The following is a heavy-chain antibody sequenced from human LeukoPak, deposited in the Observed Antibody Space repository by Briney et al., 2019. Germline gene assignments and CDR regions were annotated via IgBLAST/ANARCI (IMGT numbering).Heavy chain of an antibody. J-gene: IGHJ3*02. D-gene: IGHD3-22*01. CDR2: TYYRSKWYN. Sequence: SQTLSLSCAISGDSVSRNSAAWNWIRQSPSRGLEWLGRTYYRSKWYNDYAVSVKSRITINPDTSKNQFSLQLNSVTPEDTAVYYCARWDSSGCPPRDAFDIWGQGTMVTVSS. CDR3: ARWDSSGCPPRDAFDI. V-gene: IGHV6-1*01. CDR1: GDSVSRNSAA.